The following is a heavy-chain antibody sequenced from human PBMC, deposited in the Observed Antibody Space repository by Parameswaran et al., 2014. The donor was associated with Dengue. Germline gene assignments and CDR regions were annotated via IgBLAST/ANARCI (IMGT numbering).Heavy chain of an antibody. CDR2: ISAYSGNT. J-gene: IGHJ6*03. D-gene: IGHD2-2*02. Sequence: SWVRQAPGQGLEWMGWISAYSGNTNYAQKLQGRVTMTTDTSTSTAYMELRSLRSDDTAVYYCARRIVVVPAAISGYYYYYMDVWGKGTTVTVSS. V-gene: IGHV1-18*01. CDR3: ARRIVVVPAAISGYYYYYMDV.